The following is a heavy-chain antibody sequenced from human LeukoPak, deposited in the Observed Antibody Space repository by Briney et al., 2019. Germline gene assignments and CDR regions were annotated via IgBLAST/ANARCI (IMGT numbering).Heavy chain of an antibody. Sequence: SGPTLVKPTQTLTLTCTFSGFSLNTRGVAGGWIRQPPGKALEWLALIYWDDDKRYSPSLKSRLTITKDTSKNQVVLTVTNMDPVDTATYYCAHRTYLRPGPGATGTVWYFDYWGQGTLVTVSA. J-gene: IGHJ4*02. CDR1: GFSLNTRGVA. D-gene: IGHD6-13*01. CDR2: IYWDDDK. V-gene: IGHV2-5*02. CDR3: AHRTYLRPGPGATGTVWYFDY.